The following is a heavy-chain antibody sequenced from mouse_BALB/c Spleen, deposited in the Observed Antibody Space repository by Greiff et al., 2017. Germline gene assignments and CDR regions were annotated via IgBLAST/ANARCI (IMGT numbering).Heavy chain of an antibody. CDR2: IRSKSNNYAT. V-gene: IGHV10-1*02. CDR1: GFTFNTYA. D-gene: IGHD2-10*02. Sequence: EVQVVESGGGLVQPKGSLKLSCAASGFTFNTYAMNWVRQAPGKGLEWVARIRSKSNNYATYYADSVKDRFTISRDDSQSMLYLQMNNLKTEDTAMYYCVRQRSIPDYWGQGTSVTVSS. CDR3: VRQRSIPDY. J-gene: IGHJ4*01.